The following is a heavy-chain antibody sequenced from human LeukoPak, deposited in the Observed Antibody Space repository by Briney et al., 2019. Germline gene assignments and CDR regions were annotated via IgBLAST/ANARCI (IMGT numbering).Heavy chain of an antibody. CDR1: GFTFSTYA. Sequence: GGSLRLSCAASGFTFSTYAMHWVRQAPGKGLEWVAVISYDGNNNYYTDSVKGRFTISRDNSENTLYLQMNSLRAEDTAVYYCAREQYFYDSRSPGQGEGHFDYWGQGTLVTVSS. V-gene: IGHV3-30*04. D-gene: IGHD3-22*01. CDR3: AREQYFYDSRSPGQGEGHFDY. J-gene: IGHJ4*02. CDR2: ISYDGNNN.